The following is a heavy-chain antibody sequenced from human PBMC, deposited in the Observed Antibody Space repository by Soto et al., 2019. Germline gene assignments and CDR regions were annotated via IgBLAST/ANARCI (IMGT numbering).Heavy chain of an antibody. Sequence: PGGSLRLSCAASGFTVSSNYMSWVRQAPGKGLEWVSVIYSGGSTYYADSVKGRFTISRHNSKNTLYLQMNSLRAEDTAVYYCASESGDSYGANWFDPWGQGTLVTVSS. V-gene: IGHV3-53*04. CDR3: ASESGDSYGANWFDP. CDR2: IYSGGST. D-gene: IGHD5-18*01. J-gene: IGHJ5*02. CDR1: GFTVSSNY.